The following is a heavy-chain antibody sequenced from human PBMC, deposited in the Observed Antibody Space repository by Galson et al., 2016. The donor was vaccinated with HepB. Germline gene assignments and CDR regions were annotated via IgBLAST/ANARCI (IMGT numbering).Heavy chain of an antibody. CDR2: ISTDNGNT. D-gene: IGHD2-2*01. CDR3: ARDLGYSNSTMGYRNWFDP. Sequence: SVKVSCKASGYTFISHGIGWVRQAPGQGLEWIAWISTDNGNTNYAKKFQGRVTMTTDTSTSTAYMELRSLGSDDTAMYYYARDLGYSNSTMGYRNWFDPWGQGTQVTVSS. CDR1: GYTFISHG. J-gene: IGHJ5*02. V-gene: IGHV1-18*01.